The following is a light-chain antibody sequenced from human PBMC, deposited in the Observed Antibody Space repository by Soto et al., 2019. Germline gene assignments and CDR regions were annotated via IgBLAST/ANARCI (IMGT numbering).Light chain of an antibody. CDR2: GAS. CDR3: QQYNDWFT. V-gene: IGKV3-15*01. J-gene: IGKJ3*01. Sequence: EIVMTQSPATLSVSPGERATLSCRASQSVSSNLAWYQQKPGQAPRLLIYGASTRATGITARFSGSGSGTEVTLTISSLQSEDFAVDYCQQYNDWFTFGPGTKVDIK. CDR1: QSVSSN.